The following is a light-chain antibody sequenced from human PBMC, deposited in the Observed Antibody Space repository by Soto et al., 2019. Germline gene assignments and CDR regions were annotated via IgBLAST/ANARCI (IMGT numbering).Light chain of an antibody. Sequence: DIQMTQFPSTLSASVGDRVTITCRASQSISSWLAWYQQKPGKAPKLLVSKASSLESGVPFRFSGSGSGTEFTLTISDLQPDDFASYWCQQYSTYPLTFGGGTKVEIK. CDR2: KAS. V-gene: IGKV1-5*03. J-gene: IGKJ4*01. CDR3: QQYSTYPLT. CDR1: QSISSW.